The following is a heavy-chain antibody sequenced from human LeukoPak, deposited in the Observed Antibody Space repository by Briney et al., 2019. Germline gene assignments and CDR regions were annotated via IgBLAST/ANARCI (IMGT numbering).Heavy chain of an antibody. V-gene: IGHV4-59*12. CDR2: INDNGHS. D-gene: IGHD3-16*01. CDR3: ARASTDYVRGSLSDY. J-gene: IGHJ4*02. Sequence: SETLSLTCTVSDGSSKDYYWSWIRQAPGKGLEWIAYINDNGHSGYNPSLESRVTISVDTSKNHFSLRLRSVIAADTAVYYCARASTDYVRGSLSDYWGQGILVTVSS. CDR1: DGSSKDYY.